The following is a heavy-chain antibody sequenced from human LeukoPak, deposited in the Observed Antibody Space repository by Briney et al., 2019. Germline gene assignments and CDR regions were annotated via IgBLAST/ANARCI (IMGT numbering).Heavy chain of an antibody. V-gene: IGHV4-59*01. CDR3: ARETFYDILTGYYTSAFDI. D-gene: IGHD3-9*01. CDR1: GGSISSYY. Sequence: SETLSLTCTVSGGSISSYYWSWIRQPPGKGLEWIGYIYYSGSTNYNPSLKSRVTISVDTSKNQFSLKLSSVTAADTAVYYCARETFYDILTGYYTSAFDIWGQGTMVTVSS. CDR2: IYYSGST. J-gene: IGHJ3*02.